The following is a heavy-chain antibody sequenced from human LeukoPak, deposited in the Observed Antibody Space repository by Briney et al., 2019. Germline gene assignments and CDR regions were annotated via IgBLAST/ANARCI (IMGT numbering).Heavy chain of an antibody. CDR1: GFTFGDYA. J-gene: IGHJ3*02. CDR3: TRGTGISRAFDI. Sequence: GGSLRLSCTASGFTFGDYAMSWVRQAPGKGLEWVGFIRSKAYGGTTEYAASVKGRFTISRDDSKSIAYLQMNSLKTEDTVVYYCTRGTGISRAFDIWGQGTMVTVSS. D-gene: IGHD3/OR15-3a*01. CDR2: IRSKAYGGTT. V-gene: IGHV3-49*04.